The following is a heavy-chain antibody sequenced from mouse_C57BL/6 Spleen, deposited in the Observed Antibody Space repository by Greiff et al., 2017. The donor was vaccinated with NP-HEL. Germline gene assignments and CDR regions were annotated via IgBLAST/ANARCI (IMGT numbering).Heavy chain of an antibody. Sequence: QVQLQQPGAELVMPGASVKLSCKASGYTFTSYWMHWVKQRPGQGLEWIGEIDPSDSYTNYNQKFKGKSTLTVDKSSSTAYMQLSSLTSEDSAVYYCARPYSNAYAMDYWGQGTSVTVSS. CDR2: IDPSDSYT. V-gene: IGHV1-69*01. CDR3: ARPYSNAYAMDY. J-gene: IGHJ4*01. CDR1: GYTFTSYW. D-gene: IGHD2-5*01.